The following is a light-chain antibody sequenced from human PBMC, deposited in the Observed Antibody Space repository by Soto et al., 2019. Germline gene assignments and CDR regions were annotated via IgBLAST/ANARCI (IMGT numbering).Light chain of an antibody. CDR2: EVT. CDR1: SRDVGGYNY. Sequence: QSALTQPPSASGSPGQSVTISCTGTSRDVGGYNYVSWYQQHPGKAPKLTIYEVTKRPSGVPDRFSGSKSGNTASLTVSGLQAEDEADYYCSSYAGSNNWVFGGGTQLTVL. J-gene: IGLJ3*02. CDR3: SSYAGSNNWV. V-gene: IGLV2-8*01.